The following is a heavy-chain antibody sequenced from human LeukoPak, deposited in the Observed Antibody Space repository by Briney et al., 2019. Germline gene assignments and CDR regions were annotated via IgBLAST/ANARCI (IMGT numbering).Heavy chain of an antibody. CDR2: INTSGGST. D-gene: IGHD3/OR15-3a*01. J-gene: IGHJ4*02. CDR1: GYTFTIYY. Sequence: ASVKVSCKASGYTFTIYYMHWVRQAPGHGLEWMGIINTSGGSTSYAQKSQRRVTMTRDISTSTVYRELSSLRSEDTAVYYCARDRRGWTTENFDYWGQGTLVTVSS. CDR3: ARDRRGWTTENFDY. V-gene: IGHV1-46*01.